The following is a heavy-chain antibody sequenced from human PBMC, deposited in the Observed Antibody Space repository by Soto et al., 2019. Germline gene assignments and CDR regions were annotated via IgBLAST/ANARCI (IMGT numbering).Heavy chain of an antibody. CDR2: ISYDGATQ. Sequence: GGSRRLSCEVSGLTFNTSGMHWVRQAPGKGLEWLAVISYDGATQYYGDTVKGRFTISRDNSKNTLYLQMNSLRAEDTAVYYCAKDVEGGSLFRGAFDYWGQGTQVTVSS. CDR3: AKDVEGGSLFRGAFDY. D-gene: IGHD1-26*01. CDR1: GLTFNTSG. V-gene: IGHV3-30*18. J-gene: IGHJ4*02.